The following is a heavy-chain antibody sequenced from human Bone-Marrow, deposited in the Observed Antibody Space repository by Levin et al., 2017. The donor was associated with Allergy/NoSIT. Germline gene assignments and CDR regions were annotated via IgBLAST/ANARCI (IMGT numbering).Heavy chain of an antibody. V-gene: IGHV3-74*01. J-gene: IGHJ4*02. CDR3: GRDLGGEASY. CDR2: IDLDGSTT. D-gene: IGHD3-10*01. CDR1: GFTFSTYW. Sequence: PGGSLRLSCAASGFTFSTYWMHWVRQVPGKGLVWVSRIDLDGSTTNYADSVRGRFTISRDNAKNTLYLEMNSLRAEDTAVYFCGRDLGGEASYWGQGTLVTVSS.